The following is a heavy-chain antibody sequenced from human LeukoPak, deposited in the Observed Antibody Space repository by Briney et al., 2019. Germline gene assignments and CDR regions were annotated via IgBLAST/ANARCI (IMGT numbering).Heavy chain of an antibody. J-gene: IGHJ4*02. CDR1: GYSISSGYY. Sequence: SETLSLTCAVSGYSISSGYYWGWIRQPPGKGLEWIGNIYHSGSTYYNPSLKSRVTISLDTSKNQFSLKPSSVTAADTAVYYCATNYGSGSYYILVYWGQGTLVTVSS. CDR3: ATNYGSGSYYILVY. D-gene: IGHD3-10*01. V-gene: IGHV4-38-2*01. CDR2: IYHSGST.